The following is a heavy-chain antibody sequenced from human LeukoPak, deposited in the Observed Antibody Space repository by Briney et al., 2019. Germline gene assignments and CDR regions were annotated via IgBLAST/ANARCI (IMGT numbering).Heavy chain of an antibody. J-gene: IGHJ4*02. CDR3: AKDLNTKIPIPALNKGLFDRPVGPSLTDYNDY. CDR1: GFSFSNYS. Sequence: PGGSLRLSCAASGFSFSNYSMSWVRQAPGRGLEWVPAITASGGSTYYADSVKGRFTISRDNSRNTLYLQMNSLRAEDTAVYYCAKDLNTKIPIPALNKGLFDRPVGPSLTDYNDYWGQGTLVTVSS. D-gene: IGHD3-10*01. CDR2: ITASGGST. V-gene: IGHV3-23*01.